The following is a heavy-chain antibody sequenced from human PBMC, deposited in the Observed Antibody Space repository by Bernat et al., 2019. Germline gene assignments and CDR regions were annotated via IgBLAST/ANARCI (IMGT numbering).Heavy chain of an antibody. D-gene: IGHD3-16*01. Sequence: VQLVESGGGAVQPGRPLRPSCAASGFTFRSYAMHWVRQAPGKGLEWVTDIPYDGANKYYADSVKGRFTISRDNSKNTLYLQMNSLRAEDTAVYYCARDRRGTDSGGMDVWGQGTTVTVSS. V-gene: IGHV3-30-3*01. J-gene: IGHJ6*02. CDR1: GFTFRSYA. CDR3: ARDRRGTDSGGMDV. CDR2: IPYDGANK.